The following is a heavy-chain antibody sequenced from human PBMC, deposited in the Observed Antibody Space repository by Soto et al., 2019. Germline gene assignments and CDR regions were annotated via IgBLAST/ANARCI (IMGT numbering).Heavy chain of an antibody. Sequence: LRLSCAASGFTFSSYAMSWVRQAPGKGLEWVSAISGSGGSTYYADSVKGRFTISRDNSKNTLYLQMNSLRAEDTAVYYCAKESFSSSWLESDYWGQGTLVTVSS. CDR1: GFTFSSYA. D-gene: IGHD6-13*01. CDR3: AKESFSSSWLESDY. CDR2: ISGSGGST. V-gene: IGHV3-23*01. J-gene: IGHJ4*02.